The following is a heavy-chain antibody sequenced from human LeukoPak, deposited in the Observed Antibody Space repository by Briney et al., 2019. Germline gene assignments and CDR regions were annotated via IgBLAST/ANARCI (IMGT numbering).Heavy chain of an antibody. CDR2: INPGGDNT. CDR3: ARIRDGYNDAYDI. D-gene: IGHD5-24*01. Sequence: ASVKVSCKASGYTFTKYFMHWLRQAPGQRPEWMGLINPGGDNTNYAQNFQGRVTMTSDTSTSTVYMELSSLRSEDTAIYYCARIRDGYNDAYDIWGQGTVVTVPS. CDR1: GYTFTKYF. J-gene: IGHJ3*02. V-gene: IGHV1-46*01.